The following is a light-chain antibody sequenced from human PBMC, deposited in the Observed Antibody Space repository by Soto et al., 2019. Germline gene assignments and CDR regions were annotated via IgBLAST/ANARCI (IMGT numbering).Light chain of an antibody. Sequence: EIVLTQSPGTLSLSPGERATLSCRASQSVRSDYLAWYQHRPGQAPRLLIYGASIRATGIPDRFSGSGSGTDFTLTISRLEPEDFAVYYCQRYGNSLMYPFGQGTKLEI. CDR2: GAS. CDR3: QRYGNSLMYP. CDR1: QSVRSDY. V-gene: IGKV3-20*01. J-gene: IGKJ2*01.